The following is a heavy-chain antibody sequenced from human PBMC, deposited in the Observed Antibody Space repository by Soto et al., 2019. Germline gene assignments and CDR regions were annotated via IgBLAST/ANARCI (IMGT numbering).Heavy chain of an antibody. D-gene: IGHD4-17*01. CDR3: ARAGGTVTTTPVDY. CDR2: IYYSGNI. V-gene: IGHV4-30-4*01. Sequence: LSLTCTVSGGSISSGDYYWSWIRQPPGKGLEWIGNIYYSGNIYYNPSLKSRVTISVDTSKNQFSLKLNSVTAADTAVYFCARAGGTVTTTPVDYWGHGTLVTVSS. J-gene: IGHJ4*01. CDR1: GGSISSGDYY.